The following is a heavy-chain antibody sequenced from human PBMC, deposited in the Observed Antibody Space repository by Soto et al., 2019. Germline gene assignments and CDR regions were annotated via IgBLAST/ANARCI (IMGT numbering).Heavy chain of an antibody. CDR1: GFTFSSFE. Sequence: PGESLRLSCAASGFTFSSFELHWVRQAPGKGLEWISYISSSGSTTYYASSVEGRFTISRDNANNSVYLQMDSLRAEDTALYYCTRAAWFPYLSFYWGQGALVTVSS. CDR3: TRAAWFPYLSFY. V-gene: IGHV3-48*03. D-gene: IGHD3-10*01. CDR2: ISSSGSTT. J-gene: IGHJ4*02.